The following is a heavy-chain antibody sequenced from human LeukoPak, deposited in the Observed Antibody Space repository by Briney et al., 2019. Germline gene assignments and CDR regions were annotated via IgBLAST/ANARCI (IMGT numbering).Heavy chain of an antibody. CDR2: IYYSGST. J-gene: IGHJ5*02. D-gene: IGHD3-16*01. V-gene: IGHV4-59*02. Sequence: SETLSLTCTVSGGSGSSYYWTWIRQPPGKGLEWIGYIYYSGSTNYNPSLKSRDTISVDTSKNQFSLKLSSVTAADTAVYYCARGSFGGVILFDPWGQGTLVTVSS. CDR3: ARGSFGGVILFDP. CDR1: GGSGSSYY.